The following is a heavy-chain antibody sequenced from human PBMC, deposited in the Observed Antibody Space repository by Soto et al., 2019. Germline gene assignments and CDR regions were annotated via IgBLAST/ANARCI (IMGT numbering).Heavy chain of an antibody. Sequence: ASVKVSCKASGGTFSSYAISWVRQAPGQGLEWMGWINPNSGGTNYAQKFQGWVTMTRDTSISTAYMELSRLRSDDTAVYYCARDSSVRYFDWLSPPGYYYYGMDVWGQGTTVTVSS. V-gene: IGHV1-2*04. CDR3: ARDSSVRYFDWLSPPGYYYYGMDV. CDR2: INPNSGGT. J-gene: IGHJ6*02. CDR1: GGTFSSYA. D-gene: IGHD3-9*01.